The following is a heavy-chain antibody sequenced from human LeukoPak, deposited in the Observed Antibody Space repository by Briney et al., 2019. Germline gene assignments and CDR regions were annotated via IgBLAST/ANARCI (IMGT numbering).Heavy chain of an antibody. D-gene: IGHD2-2*01. V-gene: IGHV1-18*04. CDR3: ARPSRGYQLLGFVY. Sequence: ASVKVSCKASGYTFTSYGISWVRQAPGQGLEWMGWISAYNGNTNYAQKLQGRVTMTTDTSTSTAYMELRSLRSDDTAVYYCARPSRGYQLLGFVYWGQGTLVTVSS. CDR2: ISAYNGNT. CDR1: GYTFTSYG. J-gene: IGHJ4*02.